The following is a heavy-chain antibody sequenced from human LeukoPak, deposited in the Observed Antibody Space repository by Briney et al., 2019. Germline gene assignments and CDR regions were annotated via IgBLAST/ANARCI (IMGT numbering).Heavy chain of an antibody. CDR3: ARELSQIVWGGLDY. CDR1: GFTFSSYA. CDR2: IQNDASTE. Sequence: GKSLRLSCAVSGFTFSSYAMHWVRQAPGKGLEWVAVIQNDASTENFADSVKGRFTISRDNSKNTVFLQMNSLRVEDTAVYYCARELSQIVWGGLDYGGQGTLVSVSS. V-gene: IGHV3-30-3*01. J-gene: IGHJ4*02. D-gene: IGHD2-21*01.